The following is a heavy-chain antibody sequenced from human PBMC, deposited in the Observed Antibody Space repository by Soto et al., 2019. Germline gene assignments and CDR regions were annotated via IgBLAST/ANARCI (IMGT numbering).Heavy chain of an antibody. J-gene: IGHJ6*02. D-gene: IGHD2-2*01. CDR1: GSSISGYY. CDR3: SRVGCSNSKCYTRGMDV. Sequence: PSETLSLTCTVSGSSISGYYWSWVRQPAGKGLEWVGRIYSDGTTNYSPSLKSRVTMSLDTSKDQFSLHLNSVTAADTAVYYCSRVGCSNSKCYTRGMDVWGQGTTVTVSS. V-gene: IGHV4-4*07. CDR2: IYSDGTT.